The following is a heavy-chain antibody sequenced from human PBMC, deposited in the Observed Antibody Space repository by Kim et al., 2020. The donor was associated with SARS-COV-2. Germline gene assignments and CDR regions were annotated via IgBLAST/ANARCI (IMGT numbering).Heavy chain of an antibody. CDR1: GYSFTSYW. D-gene: IGHD3-10*01. Sequence: GESLKISCKGSGYSFTSYWIGWVRQMPGKGLEWMGIIYPGDSDTRYSPSFQGQVTISADKSISTAYLQWSSLKASDTAMYYCARLPYYYGSGSNPWLIDYWGQGTLVTVSS. CDR3: ARLPYYYGSGSNPWLIDY. J-gene: IGHJ4*02. V-gene: IGHV5-51*01. CDR2: IYPGDSDT.